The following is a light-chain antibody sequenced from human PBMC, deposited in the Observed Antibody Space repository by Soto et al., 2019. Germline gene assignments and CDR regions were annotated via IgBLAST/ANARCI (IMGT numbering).Light chain of an antibody. CDR3: QQYNNWPVT. CDR1: QSVSTN. J-gene: IGKJ4*01. CDR2: GAS. Sequence: MAQSPATLSVSPGEGATLSCRASQSVSTNLARYQQKPGQAPRLLIHGASTRATGIAARFSGSGSGTEFTLTISGLQSEDFATYYCQQYNNWPVTFGGGTKVDIK. V-gene: IGKV3D-15*01.